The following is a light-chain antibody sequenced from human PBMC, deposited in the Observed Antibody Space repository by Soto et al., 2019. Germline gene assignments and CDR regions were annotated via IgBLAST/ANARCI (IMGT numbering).Light chain of an antibody. Sequence: AIQLTQSPSSLSASVGDRVTITCRASQGISSALAWYQQKPGKAPKLLIYDASSLESGVPSRFSGSGSGTDFTLPIRSLHLEDFATYYCQQLNSYPPLTLGGGTKVNIK. CDR1: QGISSA. V-gene: IGKV1-13*02. CDR3: QQLNSYPPLT. J-gene: IGKJ4*01. CDR2: DAS.